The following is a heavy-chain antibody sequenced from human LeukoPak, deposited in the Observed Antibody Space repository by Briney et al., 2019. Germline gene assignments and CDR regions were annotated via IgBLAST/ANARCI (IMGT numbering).Heavy chain of an antibody. CDR3: ARAHCSGGSCYSSFDY. Sequence: ASVKVSCKASGYTFASYDINWVRQATGQGLEWMGWMNPNSGNTGYAQKFQGRVTMTRNTSISTAYMELSSLRSEDTAVYYCARAHCSGGSCYSSFDYWGQGTLVTVSS. J-gene: IGHJ4*02. CDR2: MNPNSGNT. D-gene: IGHD2-15*01. V-gene: IGHV1-8*01. CDR1: GYTFASYD.